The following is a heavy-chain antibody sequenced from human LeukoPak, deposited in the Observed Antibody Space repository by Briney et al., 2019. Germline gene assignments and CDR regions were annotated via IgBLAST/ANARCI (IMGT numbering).Heavy chain of an antibody. D-gene: IGHD3-22*01. V-gene: IGHV4-31*03. CDR1: GGSISSGGYY. CDR3: ARGGYYDGSGYYALIDY. CDR2: IYYSGST. Sequence: KPSETLSLTCTVSGGSISSGGYYWSWIRQHPGKGLEWIGYIYYSGSTYYNPSLKSRVTISVDTSKNQFSLKLSSVTAADTAVYYCARGGYYDGSGYYALIDYWGQGTLVTVSS. J-gene: IGHJ4*02.